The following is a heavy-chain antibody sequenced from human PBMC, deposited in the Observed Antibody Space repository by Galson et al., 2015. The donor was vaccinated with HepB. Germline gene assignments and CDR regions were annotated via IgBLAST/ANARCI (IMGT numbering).Heavy chain of an antibody. V-gene: IGHV3-21*01. CDR1: GFSFSSFG. Sequence: SLRLSCAASGFSFSSFGMNWVRQAPGKGLEWVSSISSSSSYIYYADSVKGRFTISRDNAKNSLYLQMNSLRAEDTAVYYCARDLNSGSFIGYFDYWGQGTLVTVSS. CDR3: ARDLNSGSFIGYFDY. J-gene: IGHJ4*02. D-gene: IGHD1-26*01. CDR2: ISSSSSYI.